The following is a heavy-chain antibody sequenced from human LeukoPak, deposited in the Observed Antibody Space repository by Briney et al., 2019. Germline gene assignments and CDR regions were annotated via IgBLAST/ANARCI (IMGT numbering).Heavy chain of an antibody. CDR1: GGSLSSYY. CDR3: AREYSSGYYFDY. V-gene: IGHV4-59*01. J-gene: IGHJ4*02. D-gene: IGHD6-19*01. Sequence: SETLSLTCTVSGGSLSSYYWSWIRQPPGKGLEWIGYIYYSGSTNYNPSLKSRVTISVDTSKNQFSLKLSSVTAADTAVYYCAREYSSGYYFDYWGQGTLVTVSS. CDR2: IYYSGST.